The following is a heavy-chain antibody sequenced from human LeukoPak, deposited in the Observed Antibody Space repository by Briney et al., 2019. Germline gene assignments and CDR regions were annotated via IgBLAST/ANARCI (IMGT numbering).Heavy chain of an antibody. CDR2: INHSGST. CDR1: GGSFSGYY. V-gene: IGHV4-34*09. D-gene: IGHD5-12*01. Sequence: PSETLSLTCAVYGGSFSGYYWSWIRQPPGKGLEWIGEINHSGSTNYNPSLKNRVTISVDTSKNQFSLKLSSVTAADTAVYYCARDESSGYKSAETLDAFDIWGQGTMVTVSS. CDR3: ARDESSGYKSAETLDAFDI. J-gene: IGHJ3*02.